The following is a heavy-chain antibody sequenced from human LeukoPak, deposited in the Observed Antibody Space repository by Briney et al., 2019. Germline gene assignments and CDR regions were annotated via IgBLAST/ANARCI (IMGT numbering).Heavy chain of an antibody. V-gene: IGHV1-8*01. CDR3: PRAYDSSGYMWGWFDP. CDR2: MNPNSGNT. CDR1: GYTFTSYD. J-gene: IGHJ5*02. Sequence: ASVKVSCKASGYTFTSYDINWVRQATGQGLEWMGWMNPNSGNTGYAQKFQGRVTMTRNTSISTAYMELSSLRSEDTAVYYCPRAYDSSGYMWGWFDPWGQGTLVTVSS. D-gene: IGHD3-22*01.